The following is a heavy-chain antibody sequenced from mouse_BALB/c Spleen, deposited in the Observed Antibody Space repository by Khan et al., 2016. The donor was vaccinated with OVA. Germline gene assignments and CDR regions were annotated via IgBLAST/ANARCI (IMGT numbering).Heavy chain of an antibody. CDR3: TRHGYVAWFTY. CDR1: GYSFTSYY. Sequence: EVQLQQSGPELMKPGASVKISCKASGYSFTSYYIHWVMQSHGKSLEWIGYIDPFSGGTTYNQKFKGKATLTVDQSSSQAYIHLSNLTAEDSAVYYCTRHGYVAWFTYWGQGTLVTVSA. V-gene: IGHV1S135*01. CDR2: IDPFSGGT. J-gene: IGHJ3*01. D-gene: IGHD2-2*01.